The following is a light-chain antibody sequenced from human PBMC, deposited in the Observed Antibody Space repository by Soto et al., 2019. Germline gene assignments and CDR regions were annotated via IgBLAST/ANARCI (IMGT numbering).Light chain of an antibody. CDR1: QSVLYGFNNKNY. CDR2: WAS. J-gene: IGKJ4*01. V-gene: IGKV4-1*01. CDR3: QQYYSDSPLT. Sequence: DIVMTQSSDSLAVSLGERATINCKSSQSVLYGFNNKNYLAWYQQKPGQPPKLLIYWASTRESGVPDRFRGSGSGTDFTLTISSLQAEDVAVYYCQQYYSDSPLTFGGGTKVEIK.